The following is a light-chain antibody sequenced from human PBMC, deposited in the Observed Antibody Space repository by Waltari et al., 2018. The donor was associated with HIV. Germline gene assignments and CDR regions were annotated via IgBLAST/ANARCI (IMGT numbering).Light chain of an antibody. CDR2: EDN. CDR1: SSAFGNYKY. J-gene: IGLJ2*01. Sequence: QSALPQPPSVSGSPGQSITIPCTRSSSAFGNYKYVSWYQHHPGIAPKLIIYEDNTRPSGVSNRFSGSKSGKTASLTISGLQAEDESDYYCSSYTDSSVIFGGGTKVTVL. V-gene: IGLV2-14*01. CDR3: SSYTDSSVI.